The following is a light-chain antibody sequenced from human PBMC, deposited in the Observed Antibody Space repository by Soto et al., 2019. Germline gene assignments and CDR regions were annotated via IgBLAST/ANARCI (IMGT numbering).Light chain of an antibody. CDR3: QQYENLPT. V-gene: IGKV1-33*01. CDR2: DAS. J-gene: IGKJ5*01. CDR1: QNINNY. Sequence: DIQMTQSPSSLSSSVVDRVTITFQASQNINNYLNWYQQKPGRAPKLLIYDASNLEAGVPSRFRGSGSGTDFTFTISRLQTEDIATYYCQQYENLPTFGQGTRLEIK.